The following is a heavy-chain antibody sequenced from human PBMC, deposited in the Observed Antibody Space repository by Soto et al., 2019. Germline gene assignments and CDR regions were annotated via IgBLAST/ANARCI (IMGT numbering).Heavy chain of an antibody. CDR2: VWYDGGNR. D-gene: IGHD1-26*01. V-gene: IGHV3-33*01. CDR3: ARGGAGRYMYYFDY. CDR1: GFTFSNYA. Sequence: QVQLVESGGGVVQPGRSLGLSCTASGFTFSNYAMHWVRQAPGQGLAWVAVVWYDGGNRYYADSVKGRFTISRDNSDNSLYLQRNSPRVEDTAVYYCARGGAGRYMYYFDYWGQGTLVTVSS. J-gene: IGHJ4*02.